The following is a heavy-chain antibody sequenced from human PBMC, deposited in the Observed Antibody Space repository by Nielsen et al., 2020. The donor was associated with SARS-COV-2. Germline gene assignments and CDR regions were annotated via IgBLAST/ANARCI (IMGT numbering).Heavy chain of an antibody. J-gene: IGHJ4*02. CDR2: INAGNGNT. CDR3: ARAGFLEWNPFDY. V-gene: IGHV1-3*01. Sequence: ASVQVSCKASGYTFTSYAMHWVRQAPGQRLEWMGWINAGNGNTKYSQKFQGRVTMTRDTSTSTVYMELSSLRSEDTAVYYCARAGFLEWNPFDYWGQGTLVTVSS. CDR1: GYTFTSYA. D-gene: IGHD3-3*01.